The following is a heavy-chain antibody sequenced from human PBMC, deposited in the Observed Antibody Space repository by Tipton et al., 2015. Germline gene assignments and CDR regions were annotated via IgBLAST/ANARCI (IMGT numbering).Heavy chain of an antibody. CDR1: GGSFSGYY. Sequence: TLSLTCAVYGGSFSGYYWSWIRQPPGKGLEWIGEINHSGSTNYNPSLKSRVTISVDTSKNQFSLNLSSVTAADTAGYYCARTGYCSGGSCYFDAFDIWGRGTMVTVSS. J-gene: IGHJ3*02. D-gene: IGHD2-15*01. CDR2: INHSGST. CDR3: ARTGYCSGGSCYFDAFDI. V-gene: IGHV4-34*01.